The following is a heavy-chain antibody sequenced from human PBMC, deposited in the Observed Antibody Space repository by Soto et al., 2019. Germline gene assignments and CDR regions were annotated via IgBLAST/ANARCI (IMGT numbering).Heavy chain of an antibody. CDR3: ARTYRGCSGGSCYSDWFDP. J-gene: IGHJ5*02. CDR2: IYYGGST. CDR1: GGSVSSGGYY. V-gene: IGHV4-31*03. D-gene: IGHD2-15*01. Sequence: SETLSLTCTVSGGSVSSGGYYWSWIRQHPGKGPEWIGYIYYGGSTYYNPSLKSRVTISVDTSKNQFSLKLSSVTAADTAVYYCARTYRGCSGGSCYSDWFDPWGQGTLVTVSS.